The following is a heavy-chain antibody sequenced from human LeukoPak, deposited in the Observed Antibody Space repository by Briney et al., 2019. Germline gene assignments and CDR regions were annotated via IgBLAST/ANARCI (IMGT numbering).Heavy chain of an antibody. CDR1: GFTVSSNH. D-gene: IGHD3-3*01. Sequence: GGSLRLSCAASGFTVSSNHMSWVRQAPGKGLEWVSIIYIGGTMYYAYSVKGRFTNSRDNYMNTVYLEMNSLRAEETAVWCCARDGEGHYYVYWGQGTLVTVST. J-gene: IGHJ4*02. CDR2: IYIGGTM. CDR3: ARDGEGHYYVY. V-gene: IGHV3-66*01.